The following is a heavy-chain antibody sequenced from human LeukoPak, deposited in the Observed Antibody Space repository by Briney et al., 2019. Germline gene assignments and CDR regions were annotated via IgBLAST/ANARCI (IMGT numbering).Heavy chain of an antibody. CDR2: IWYDGSKR. V-gene: IGHV3-33*03. J-gene: IGHJ6*03. CDR3: AKEAESVVPAASYYFYYCMDV. Sequence: GRSLRLSRVASEFTFGDYGMHWVRQAPGKGLEWVAVIWYDGSKRYYADSVKGRFTISRDNSKNTLFLQMNSLRAEDTAVYYCAKEAESVVPAASYYFYYCMDVWGRGTPVTVSS. D-gene: IGHD2-2*01. CDR1: EFTFGDYG.